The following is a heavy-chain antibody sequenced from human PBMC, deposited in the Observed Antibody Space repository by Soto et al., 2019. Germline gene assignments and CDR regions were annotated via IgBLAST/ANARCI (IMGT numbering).Heavy chain of an antibody. CDR2: INHSGST. D-gene: IGHD3-3*01. Sequence: SETLSLTCAVYGGSFSGYYWSWIRQPPGKGLEWIGEINHSGSTNYNPSLKSRVTISVDTSKNQFSLKLSSVTAAGTAVYYCARAPKARRITIFGAPLDYFDYWGQGTLVTVSS. J-gene: IGHJ4*02. CDR3: ARAPKARRITIFGAPLDYFDY. V-gene: IGHV4-34*01. CDR1: GGSFSGYY.